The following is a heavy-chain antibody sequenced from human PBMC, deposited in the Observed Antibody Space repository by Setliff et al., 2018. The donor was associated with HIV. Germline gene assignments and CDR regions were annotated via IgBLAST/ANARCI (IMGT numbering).Heavy chain of an antibody. CDR2: IYYTGIP. Sequence: LSLTCTVSGTSLNSHYWSWIRQTPGKGLQWIGLIYYTGIPTYNPSLEGRITMSVDRSKNQFSLRLTSVTAADTAMYYCARVSRLHPFDPWGQGTLVTVSS. CDR1: GTSLNSHY. V-gene: IGHV4-59*11. D-gene: IGHD2-15*01. J-gene: IGHJ5*02. CDR3: ARVSRLHPFDP.